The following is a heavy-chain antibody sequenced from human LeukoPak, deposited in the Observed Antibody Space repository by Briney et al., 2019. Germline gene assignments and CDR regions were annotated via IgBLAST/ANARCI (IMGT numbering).Heavy chain of an antibody. Sequence: ASVKVSCKASGYTLTNYDINWVRQATGQGLEWMGWMNPNSGHTGYTQKFQGRVTMTRDTSISTAYMELSSLRSEDTAVYYCATVGDGYNDFDYWGQGTLVTVSS. CDR2: MNPNSGHT. J-gene: IGHJ4*02. CDR3: ATVGDGYNDFDY. D-gene: IGHD5-24*01. V-gene: IGHV1-8*01. CDR1: GYTLTNYD.